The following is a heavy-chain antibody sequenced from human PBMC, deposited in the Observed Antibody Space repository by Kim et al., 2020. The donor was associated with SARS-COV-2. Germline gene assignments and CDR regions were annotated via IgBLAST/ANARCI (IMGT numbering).Heavy chain of an antibody. CDR2: ISYDGRNK. Sequence: GGSLRLSCAASGFTFSSYAMHWVRQAPGKGLGWVAVISYDGRNKHYADSVKGRFTISRDNSKNTLYLQMNSLRAEDTAVYYCARERFDPWGQGTLVTVSS. V-gene: IGHV3-30*04. CDR1: GFTFSSYA. J-gene: IGHJ5*02. CDR3: ARERFDP.